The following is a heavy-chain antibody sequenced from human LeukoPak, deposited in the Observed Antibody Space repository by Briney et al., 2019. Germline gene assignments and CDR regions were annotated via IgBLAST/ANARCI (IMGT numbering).Heavy chain of an antibody. CDR3: AKHSGSYFLYYFDY. CDR2: ISGSGYNT. CDR1: GFTFSSYG. D-gene: IGHD1-26*01. V-gene: IGHV3-23*01. J-gene: IGHJ4*02. Sequence: TGGSLTLSCTASGFTFSSYGMSWVRQAPGKGLEWVSTISGSGYNTYYADSVKGRFTISRDNSQNTLFLQMNSLSAEDTALYYCAKHSGSYFLYYFDYWGQGTVVTVSS.